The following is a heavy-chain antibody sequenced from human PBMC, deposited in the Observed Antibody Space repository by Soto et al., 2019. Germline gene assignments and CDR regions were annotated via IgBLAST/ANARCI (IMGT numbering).Heavy chain of an antibody. CDR3: ARHQELWDAFDI. CDR1: GYTFSNYA. Sequence: ASVKVSCKASGYTFSNYAMHWVRQATGQGLEWMGWMNLNSGNTGYAQKFQGRVTMTRNTSTSTAYMELSSLRSEDTAVYYCARHQELWDAFDIWGQGTMVTVSS. D-gene: IGHD2-21*01. V-gene: IGHV1-8*02. CDR2: MNLNSGNT. J-gene: IGHJ3*02.